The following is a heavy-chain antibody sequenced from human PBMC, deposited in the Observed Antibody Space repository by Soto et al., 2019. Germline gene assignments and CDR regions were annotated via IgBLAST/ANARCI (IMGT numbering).Heavy chain of an antibody. Sequence: GGSLRLSCAASGFTFSSYAMSWVRQAPGKGLEWVSAISGSGGSTYYADSVKGRFTISRDNSKNTLYLQMNSLRAEDTAVYYCASPPRLRLGELSSSYYYYGMDVWGQGTTVTVSS. V-gene: IGHV3-23*01. J-gene: IGHJ6*02. CDR3: ASPPRLRLGELSSSYYYYGMDV. CDR1: GFTFSSYA. CDR2: ISGSGGST. D-gene: IGHD3-16*02.